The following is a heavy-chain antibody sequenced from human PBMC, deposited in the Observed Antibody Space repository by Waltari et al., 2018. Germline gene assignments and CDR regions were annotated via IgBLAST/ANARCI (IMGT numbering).Heavy chain of an antibody. D-gene: IGHD3-22*01. Sequence: QVQLVQSGAEVKKPGSSVKVSCKASAATFSSDAISWVRQAPGQGLEWMGRIIPIFGTTNYAQKFQGRVTITADKSTSTAYMELSSLRSEDTAVYYCARGAHYYDSSAYRDYWGQGTLVTVSS. CDR2: IIPIFGTT. J-gene: IGHJ4*02. CDR1: AATFSSDA. CDR3: ARGAHYYDSSAYRDY. V-gene: IGHV1-69*13.